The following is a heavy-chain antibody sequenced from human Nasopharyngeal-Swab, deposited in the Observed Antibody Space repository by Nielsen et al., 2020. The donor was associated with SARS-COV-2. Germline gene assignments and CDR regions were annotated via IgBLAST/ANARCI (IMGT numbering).Heavy chain of an antibody. D-gene: IGHD6-6*01. Sequence: GESLKISCAASGFTFSSYSMNWVRQAPGKGLEWVSYISSSSSTIYYADSVKGRFTISRDNAKNSLHLQMNSLRAEDTAVYYCARDPSSIAARPDYYYGMDVWGQGTTVTVSS. V-gene: IGHV3-48*01. CDR3: ARDPSSIAARPDYYYGMDV. J-gene: IGHJ6*02. CDR1: GFTFSSYS. CDR2: ISSSSSTI.